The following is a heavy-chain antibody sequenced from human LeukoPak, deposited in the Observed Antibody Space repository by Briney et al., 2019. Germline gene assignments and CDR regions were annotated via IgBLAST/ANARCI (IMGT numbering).Heavy chain of an antibody. D-gene: IGHD2-2*01. CDR2: ISSSGSII. J-gene: IGHJ3*02. CDR1: GFTFSSYS. Sequence: PGGSLRLSCAASGFTFSSYSMNWVRQAPGKGLEWVAYISSSGSIIYYADSVKGRFTISRDNAKNSLYLQMNSLRAEDTAVYYCARDGGYVVVIDAFDIWGQGTMVTVSS. V-gene: IGHV3-48*01. CDR3: ARDGGYVVVIDAFDI.